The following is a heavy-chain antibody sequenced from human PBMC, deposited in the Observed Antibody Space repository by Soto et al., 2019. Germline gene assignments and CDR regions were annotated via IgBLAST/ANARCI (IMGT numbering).Heavy chain of an antibody. V-gene: IGHV3-74*01. CDR2: IKTDGSRT. D-gene: IGHD6-13*01. J-gene: IGHJ4*02. CDR3: VRPSTYSTFFDY. Sequence: EVQLVESGGGLVQPGGSLRLSCEASGFTFSNYWMHWVRQAPGKGLVWVSRIKTDGSRTNHGDSVKGRFTISRDNAKNTLYLHMNSLRAEDTAVYYCVRPSTYSTFFDYWGQGTLVTVSS. CDR1: GFTFSNYW.